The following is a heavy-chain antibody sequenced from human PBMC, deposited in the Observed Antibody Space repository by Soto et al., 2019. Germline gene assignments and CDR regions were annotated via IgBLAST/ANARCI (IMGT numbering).Heavy chain of an antibody. CDR1: GFTFSSYG. J-gene: IGHJ4*02. CDR3: ARMAG. CDR2: IWYDGSNK. V-gene: IGHV3-33*01. Sequence: QVQLVESGGGVVQPGRSLRLSCAASGFTFSSYGMHWVRQAPGKGLEWVAAIWYDGSNKYYADSVKGRFTISRDNSKNTLYLQMNSLRAEETAVYYCARMAGWGQGTQVTVSS.